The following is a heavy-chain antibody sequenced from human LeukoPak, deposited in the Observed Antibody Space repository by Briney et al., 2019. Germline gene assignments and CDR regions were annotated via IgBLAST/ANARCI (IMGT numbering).Heavy chain of an antibody. CDR3: ARGRYDILTGYHYYYGMDV. J-gene: IGHJ6*02. V-gene: IGHV4-39*07. CDR1: GGSISSSSYY. Sequence: SETLSLTCTVSGGSISSSSYYWGWIRQPPGKGLEWIGSIYYSGSTYYNPSLKSRVTISVDTSKNQFSLKLSSLTAADTAVYYCARGRYDILTGYHYYYGMDVWGQGTTVTVSS. D-gene: IGHD3-9*01. CDR2: IYYSGST.